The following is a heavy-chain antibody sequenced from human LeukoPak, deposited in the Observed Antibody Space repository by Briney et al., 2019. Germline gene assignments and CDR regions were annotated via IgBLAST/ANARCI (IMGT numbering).Heavy chain of an antibody. Sequence: GGSLRLSCAASGVTFSSYVMSWVRQAPGKGLEWVSVISGDGITTHYAGSVKGRFTISRDNSKKMLYLQMNSLRAEDTAVYYCAKGILGGARYYFDYWGQGTLVTVSS. V-gene: IGHV3-23*01. CDR2: ISGDGITT. J-gene: IGHJ4*01. CDR3: AKGILGGARYYFDY. D-gene: IGHD2-8*02. CDR1: GVTFSSYV.